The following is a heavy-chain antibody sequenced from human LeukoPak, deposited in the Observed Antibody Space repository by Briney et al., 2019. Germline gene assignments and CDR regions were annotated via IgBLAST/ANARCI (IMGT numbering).Heavy chain of an antibody. CDR2: ISGSGGST. Sequence: GGSLRLSCAASGFTFSSYGMSWVRQAPGKGLEWVSAISGSGGSTYHADSVKGRFTISRDNSKNTLYLQMNSLRAEDTAVYYCANHGYSSSWYYFDYWGQGTLVTVSS. D-gene: IGHD6-13*01. CDR3: ANHGYSSSWYYFDY. J-gene: IGHJ4*02. CDR1: GFTFSSYG. V-gene: IGHV3-23*01.